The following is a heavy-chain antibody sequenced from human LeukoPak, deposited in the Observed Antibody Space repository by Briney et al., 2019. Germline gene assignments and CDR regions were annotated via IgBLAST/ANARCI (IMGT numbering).Heavy chain of an antibody. J-gene: IGHJ5*02. Sequence: PGGSLRLSYAASGFTFSAYSMNWVRQAPGKGLEWVSSISSGSRYIYYADSVKGRFTISRDNAKDSLYLQMNSLRAEDTAVYYCAKCSGGNCYHSDDHWGQGTLVTVSP. CDR2: ISSGSRYI. CDR3: AKCSGGNCYHSDDH. V-gene: IGHV3-21*01. CDR1: GFTFSAYS. D-gene: IGHD2-15*01.